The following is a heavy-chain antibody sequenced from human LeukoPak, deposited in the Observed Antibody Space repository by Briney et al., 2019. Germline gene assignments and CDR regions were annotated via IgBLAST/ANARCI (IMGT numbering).Heavy chain of an antibody. CDR1: GFTFSSYG. Sequence: GGSLRLSCAASGFTFSSYGMHWVRQAPGKGLEWVAVISYDGSNKYYADSVKGRFTISRDNSKNTLYLQMNSLRAEDTAVYYCARTISSRTPNFDYWGQGTLVTVSS. V-gene: IGHV3-30*03. CDR3: ARTISSRTPNFDY. CDR2: ISYDGSNK. J-gene: IGHJ4*02. D-gene: IGHD1-14*01.